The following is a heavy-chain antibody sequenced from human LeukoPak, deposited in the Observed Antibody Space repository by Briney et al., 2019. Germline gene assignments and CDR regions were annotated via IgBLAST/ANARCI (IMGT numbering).Heavy chain of an antibody. D-gene: IGHD3-10*01. V-gene: IGHV3-23*01. Sequence: GGSPRLSCAASGFSFSSYAMTWVRQPPGKGLQWVSSISGSGDTIFYADSVKGRFTISRDNSKNTLYLQMNSLRAEDTAVYYCAKEKEPMVRGVMEFWGQGTLVTVSS. CDR3: AKEKEPMVRGVMEF. CDR2: ISGSGDTI. CDR1: GFSFSSYA. J-gene: IGHJ4*02.